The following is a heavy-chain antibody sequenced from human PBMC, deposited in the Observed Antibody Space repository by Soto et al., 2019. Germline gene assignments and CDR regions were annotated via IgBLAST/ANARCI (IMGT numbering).Heavy chain of an antibody. CDR3: ARDFGHGYYLDY. CDR1: GFSFSNYN. J-gene: IGHJ4*02. CDR2: ITDSSDTV. V-gene: IGHV3-48*02. D-gene: IGHD3-3*01. Sequence: PVGSLRLPCVASGFSFSNYNMNWVRQAPGKGLEWVSYITDSSDTVHYADSVRGRFTISRDNAESSLYLQMNSLRDEDTAVYFCARDFGHGYYLDYWGRGTLVTVSS.